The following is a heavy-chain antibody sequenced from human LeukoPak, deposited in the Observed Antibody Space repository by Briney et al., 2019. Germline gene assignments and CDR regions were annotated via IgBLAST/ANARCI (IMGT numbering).Heavy chain of an antibody. CDR1: GGSISSSSYY. CDR2: MYYSGSS. D-gene: IGHD1-14*01. J-gene: IGHJ6*03. V-gene: IGHV4-39*07. Sequence: SETLSLTCTVSGGSISSSSYYWGWIRQPPGEGLEWIGGMYYSGSSYYNPSLKSRVTISVDTSKNQFSLKLSSVTAADTAVYYCAREITWHMDVWGKGTTVTVSS. CDR3: AREITWHMDV.